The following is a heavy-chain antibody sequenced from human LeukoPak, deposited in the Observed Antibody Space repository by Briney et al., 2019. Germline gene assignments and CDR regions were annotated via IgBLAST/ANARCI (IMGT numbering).Heavy chain of an antibody. Sequence: PGGSLRLSCATSGFTLSGYRMNWVRQAPGKGLEWVSSISGSSSYIYYTDSVKGRFTLSRDNAKNSLVLQMNSLRADDTGVYYCARDMGEPVYGMDVWGPGTTVTVSS. V-gene: IGHV3-21*01. CDR1: GFTLSGYR. CDR3: ARDMGEPVYGMDV. CDR2: ISGSSSYI. D-gene: IGHD1-26*01. J-gene: IGHJ6*02.